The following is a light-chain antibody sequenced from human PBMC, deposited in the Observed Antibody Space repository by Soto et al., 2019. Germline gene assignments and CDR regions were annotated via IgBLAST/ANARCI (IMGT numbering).Light chain of an antibody. CDR1: QSVSSSY. J-gene: IGKJ1*01. V-gene: IGKV3-20*01. Sequence: EIVLTQSPGTLSLSPGDRATLFCRASQSVSSSYLAWYQQKPGQAPRLLIFVTSSRATGIPDRFSGSGSGTDFTLTISRLEPEDFAVYYCPQYGSSPRTFGQGTKVEVK. CDR2: VTS. CDR3: PQYGSSPRT.